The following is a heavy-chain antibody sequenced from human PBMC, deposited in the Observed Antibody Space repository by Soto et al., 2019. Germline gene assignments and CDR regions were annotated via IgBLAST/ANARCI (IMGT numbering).Heavy chain of an antibody. CDR2: IYYSGNT. D-gene: IGHD2-15*01. V-gene: IGHV4-39*02. CDR3: AREGGRYCSGGSCQVDY. J-gene: IGHJ4*02. Sequence: QLQLQESGQGLVKPSETLSLTCTVSGGSITSSSYYWGWIRQPPGKGLEWIGSIYYSGNTYYTPSLKSRVTISVDTSKNQFSLKLSSVTAADTAVYYCAREGGRYCSGGSCQVDYWGQGTLVTVSS. CDR1: GGSITSSSYY.